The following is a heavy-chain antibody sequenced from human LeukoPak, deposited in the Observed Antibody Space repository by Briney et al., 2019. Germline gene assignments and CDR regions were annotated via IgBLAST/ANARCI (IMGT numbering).Heavy chain of an antibody. D-gene: IGHD3-22*01. V-gene: IGHV3-23*01. Sequence: SCKASGSTFSSYAMSWVRQAPGKGLEWVSGISGSGDNTYYADSVKGRFTISRDNSKNTLYVQVNSLGTEDTAAYYCAKGSYYDSSGSFYFDYWGQGTLVTVSS. J-gene: IGHJ4*02. CDR2: ISGSGDNT. CDR1: GSTFSSYA. CDR3: AKGSYYDSSGSFYFDY.